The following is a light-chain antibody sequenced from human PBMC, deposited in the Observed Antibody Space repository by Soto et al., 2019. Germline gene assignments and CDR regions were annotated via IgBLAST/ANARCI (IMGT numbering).Light chain of an antibody. Sequence: QSVLTQPPSVSGAPGQRVTISCTGSSSNIGTGYDVHWYQQLPGTAPKLLIYGNSNRPSGVPDRFSGSKSGTSASLAITGLQAEDEADYYCQSFDSSRFYVFGTGTSSPS. CDR1: SSNIGTGYD. CDR2: GNS. J-gene: IGLJ1*01. CDR3: QSFDSSRFYV. V-gene: IGLV1-40*01.